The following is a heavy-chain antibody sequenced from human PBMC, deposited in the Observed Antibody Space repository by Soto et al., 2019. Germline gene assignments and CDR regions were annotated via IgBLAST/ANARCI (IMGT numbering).Heavy chain of an antibody. V-gene: IGHV4-30-4*01. CDR3: ARETEYSSSSSRYYYYGMDV. J-gene: IGHJ6*02. CDR1: GGSISSGDYY. D-gene: IGHD6-6*01. Sequence: PSETLSLTCTVSGGSISSGDYYWSWIRQPPGKGLEWIGYIYYSGSTYYNPSLKSRVTISVDTSKNQFSLKLSSVPAADTAVYYCARETEYSSSSSRYYYYGMDVWGQGTTVTVSS. CDR2: IYYSGST.